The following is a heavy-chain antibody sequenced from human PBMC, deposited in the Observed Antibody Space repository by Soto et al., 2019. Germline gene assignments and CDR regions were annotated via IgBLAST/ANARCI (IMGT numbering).Heavy chain of an antibody. CDR3: ARADPDASVGY. Sequence: PSETLSLTCTVSGGSIFSDGYYWTWIRQHPVEGLEWIGYISYSGSTYYNPSLKSRVTISADTSKNQFSLRMNSMIAADTAVYYCARADPDASVGYWGQGTLVTVSS. CDR1: GGSIFSDGYY. J-gene: IGHJ4*02. V-gene: IGHV4-61*08. D-gene: IGHD2-15*01. CDR2: ISYSGST.